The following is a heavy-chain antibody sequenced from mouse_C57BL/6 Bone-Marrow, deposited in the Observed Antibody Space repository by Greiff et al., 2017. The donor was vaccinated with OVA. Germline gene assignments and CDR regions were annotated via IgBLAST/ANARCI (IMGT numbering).Heavy chain of an antibody. D-gene: IGHD2-5*01. Sequence: EVKLQESGGGLVQPGGSLKLSCAASGFTFSDYYMYWVRQTPEKRLEWVAYISNGGGSTYYTDTVKGRFTITRDNAKNTLYRQMSRLKSEDTAMYYGARRNSNYFYYFDYWGQGTTLTVSS. V-gene: IGHV5-12*01. CDR3: ARRNSNYFYYFDY. J-gene: IGHJ2*01. CDR2: ISNGGGST. CDR1: GFTFSDYY.